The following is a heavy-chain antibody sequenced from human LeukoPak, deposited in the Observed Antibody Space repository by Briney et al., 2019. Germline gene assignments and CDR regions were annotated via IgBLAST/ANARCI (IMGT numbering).Heavy chain of an antibody. CDR1: GGSISSGGYS. J-gene: IGHJ4*02. V-gene: IGHV4-30-2*01. CDR3: ARGTYYYDSSGYYLKNYFDC. Sequence: SQTLSLTCAVSGGSISSGGYSWSWIRQPPGKGLEWIGYIYHSGSTYYNPSLKSRVTISVDRSKNQFSLKLSSVTAADTAVYYCARGTYYYDSSGYYLKNYFDCWGQGTLVTVSS. D-gene: IGHD3-22*01. CDR2: IYHSGST.